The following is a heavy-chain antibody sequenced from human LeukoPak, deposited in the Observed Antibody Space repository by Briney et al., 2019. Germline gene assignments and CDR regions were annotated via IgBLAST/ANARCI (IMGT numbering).Heavy chain of an antibody. J-gene: IGHJ4*02. V-gene: IGHV3-30*18. Sequence: PGGSLRLSCAASGFTFSSYGMHWVRQAPGKGLEWAAVISYDGSNKYYADSVKGRFTISRDNSKNTLYLQMNSLRAEDTAVYYCAKVRGAAMVIDYWGQGTLVTVSS. CDR1: GFTFSSYG. D-gene: IGHD5-18*01. CDR3: AKVRGAAMVIDY. CDR2: ISYDGSNK.